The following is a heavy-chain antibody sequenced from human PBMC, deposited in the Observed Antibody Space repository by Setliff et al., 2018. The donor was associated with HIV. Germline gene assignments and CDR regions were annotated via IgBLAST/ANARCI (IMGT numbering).Heavy chain of an antibody. CDR2: IRTKAYGGTT. V-gene: IGHV3-49*04. D-gene: IGHD6-19*01. J-gene: IGHJ6*02. CDR3: TRDRYSSGWYGMDV. CDR1: GFTFGVYA. Sequence: GGSLRLSCTPSGFTFGVYAMNWVRQAPGKGLEWVGFIRTKAYGGTTEYAASVKGRFTISRDDSKSIAYLQMNSLKTEDTAVYYCTRDRYSSGWYGMDVWGQGTTVTAP.